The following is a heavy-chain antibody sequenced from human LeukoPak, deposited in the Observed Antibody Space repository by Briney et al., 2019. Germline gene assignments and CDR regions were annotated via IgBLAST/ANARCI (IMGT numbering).Heavy chain of an antibody. CDR2: ISSTSTFI. J-gene: IGHJ6*03. D-gene: IGHD3-22*01. V-gene: IGHV3-21*01. CDR1: GFTFRRYS. Sequence: SGGSLRLSCAASGFTFRRYSMNWVRQAPGKGVEWVASISSTSTFIYSADSVKGRFTIPRDTAKNSLFLQMNSLRPEDTAIYYCARDYFDSSDYPQTYYYYYMDVWGKGTTVTVSS. CDR3: ARDYFDSSDYPQTYYYYYMDV.